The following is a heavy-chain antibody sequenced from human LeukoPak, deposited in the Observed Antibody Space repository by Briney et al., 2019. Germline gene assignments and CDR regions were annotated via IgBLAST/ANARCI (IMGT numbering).Heavy chain of an antibody. CDR2: IYYSGST. CDR1: GDPISRYY. CDR3: ARVKSSSFGVVDV. Sequence: PSETLSLPCTVSGDPISRYYWSWMRQPPGKGLEWIGYIYYSGSTNYNPSLKSRVTIPVDTSKNQFSLKLSSVTAADTAVYYCARVKSSSFGVVDVWGKGTTVTISS. J-gene: IGHJ6*04. V-gene: IGHV4-59*01. D-gene: IGHD6-13*01.